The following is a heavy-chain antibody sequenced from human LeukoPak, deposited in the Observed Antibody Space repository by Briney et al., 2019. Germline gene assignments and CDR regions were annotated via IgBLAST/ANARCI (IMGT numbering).Heavy chain of an antibody. D-gene: IGHD2-2*01. J-gene: IGHJ3*02. CDR3: ARDRQYCSSTSCYFDAFDI. CDR2: IYTSGST. Sequence: TLSLTCTVSGGSISSGSYYWSWIRQPAGKGLEWIGRIYTSGSTNYNPSLKSRVTISVDTSKNQFSLKLSSVTAADTAVYYCARDRQYCSSTSCYFDAFDIWGQGTMVTVSS. CDR1: GGSISSGSYY. V-gene: IGHV4-61*02.